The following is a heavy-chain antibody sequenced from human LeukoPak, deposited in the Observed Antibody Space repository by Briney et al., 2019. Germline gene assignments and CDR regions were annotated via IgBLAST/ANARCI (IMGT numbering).Heavy chain of an antibody. V-gene: IGHV1-69*01. J-gene: IGHJ4*02. CDR3: ARDPYDAVAGAPDNDY. CDR1: GGTFSSYA. D-gene: IGHD6-19*01. CDR2: IIPIFGTA. Sequence: SVKVSCKASGGTFSSYAISWVRQAPGQGLEWMGGIIPIFGTANFAQKFQGRVTITADESTSTAYMELSSLRSEDTAVYYCARDPYDAVAGAPDNDYWGQGTLVTVSS.